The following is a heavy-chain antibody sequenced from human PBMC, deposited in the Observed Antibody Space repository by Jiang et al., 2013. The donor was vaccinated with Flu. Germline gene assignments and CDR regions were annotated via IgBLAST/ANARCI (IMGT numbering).Heavy chain of an antibody. CDR1: GYTFTSYW. CDR3: AGKRMITGTAFDY. D-gene: IGHD1-20*01. Sequence: GAEVKKPGESLKISCKGSGYTFTSYWIGWVRQMPGKGLEWMGIIYPGDSDTRYSPSFQGQVTISADKSISTAYLQWSSLKASDTAMYYCAGKRMITGTAFDYWGQGTLVTVSS. J-gene: IGHJ4*02. V-gene: IGHV5-51*03. CDR2: IYPGDSDT.